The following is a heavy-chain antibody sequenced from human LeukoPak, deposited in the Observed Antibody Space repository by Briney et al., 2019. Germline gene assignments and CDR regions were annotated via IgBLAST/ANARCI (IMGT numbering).Heavy chain of an antibody. J-gene: IGHJ4*02. V-gene: IGHV1-69*13. CDR1: GGTFSSYA. D-gene: IGHD3-22*01. Sequence: GASVKVSCKASGGTFSSYAISWVRQAPGQGLEWMGGIIPIFGTANYAQKFQGRVTITADESTSTAYMELSSLRSEDTAVYYCARNYYYDSSGYQYYFDYWSQGTLVTVSS. CDR2: IIPIFGTA. CDR3: ARNYYYDSSGYQYYFDY.